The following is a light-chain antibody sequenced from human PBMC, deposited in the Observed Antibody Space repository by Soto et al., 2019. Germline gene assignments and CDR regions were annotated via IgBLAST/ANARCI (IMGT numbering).Light chain of an antibody. CDR2: GAS. V-gene: IGKV3-15*01. Sequence: EIVLTQSPVTLSVSPGDGATLSCRASQTVGSDLAWYQQKPGQAPRLLIYGASTRATGVPARFSGSGSGTELTLTIDTLQSDDFAVYYCQHHIDWPVTFGQWT. CDR1: QTVGSD. CDR3: QHHIDWPVT. J-gene: IGKJ2*01.